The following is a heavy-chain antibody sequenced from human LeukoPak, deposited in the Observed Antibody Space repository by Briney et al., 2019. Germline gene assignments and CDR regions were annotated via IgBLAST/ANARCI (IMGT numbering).Heavy chain of an antibody. D-gene: IGHD3-10*01. Sequence: GGSLRLSCVASGFSFGNYAMSWVRQAPGKGLQWVSQISGTGGATWYAGFARDRFTISRDNSKKTLYLQMSGLRVEDTAMYYCVKTISGSYGVSDFWGQGSLVTVSS. J-gene: IGHJ4*02. CDR2: ISGTGGAT. CDR1: GFSFGNYA. CDR3: VKTISGSYGVSDF. V-gene: IGHV3-23*01.